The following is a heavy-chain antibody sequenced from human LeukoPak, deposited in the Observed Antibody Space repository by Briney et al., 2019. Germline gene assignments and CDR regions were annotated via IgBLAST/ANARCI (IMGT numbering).Heavy chain of an antibody. CDR2: IRTKVYGGTA. CDR1: GFTFGDYT. V-gene: IGHV3-49*04. CDR3: SRSLTTSWYGWLNP. D-gene: IGHD6-13*01. Sequence: GGSLRLSCIGSGFTFGDYTINWVRQAPGKGLEWVGFIRTKVYGGTAEYDASVKGRFIISRDESKSIAYLQMNSLKTEDTGIYYCSRSLTTSWYGWLNPWGQGTLVTVSS. J-gene: IGHJ5*02.